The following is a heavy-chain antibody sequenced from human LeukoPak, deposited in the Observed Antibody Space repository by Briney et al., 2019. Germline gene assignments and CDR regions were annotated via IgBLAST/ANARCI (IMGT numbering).Heavy chain of an antibody. D-gene: IGHD3-3*01. J-gene: IGHJ6*02. Sequence: ASVKVSCTASGYTFTGYGIGWVRDAPGQGLEWMGWIIAYNGNTNYAQKLQGRVTMTTDTSTSTAYMERRSMRSDDTAVYYCARGTLRITIFGVVIIYGMDVWGQGTTVTVSS. CDR3: ARGTLRITIFGVVIIYGMDV. CDR1: GYTFTGYG. CDR2: IIAYNGNT. V-gene: IGHV1-18*01.